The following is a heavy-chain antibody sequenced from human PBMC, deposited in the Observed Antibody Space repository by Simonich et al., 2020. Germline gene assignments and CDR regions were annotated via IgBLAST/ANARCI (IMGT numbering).Heavy chain of an antibody. J-gene: IGHJ2*01. CDR2: IYWNDDK. CDR3: AHKVGYFDL. CDR1: VFSLSTSGVG. V-gene: IGHV2-5*01. Sequence: QITLKESGPTLVKPTQTLTLTCTFSVFSLSTSGVGVGWIRQPPGKALEGLELIYWNDDKRYSPSLKSRLTITKDTSKNQVVLTMTNMDTVDTATYYCAHKVGYFDLWGRGTLVTVSS.